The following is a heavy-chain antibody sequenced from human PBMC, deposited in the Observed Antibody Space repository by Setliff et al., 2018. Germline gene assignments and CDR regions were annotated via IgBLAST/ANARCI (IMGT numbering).Heavy chain of an antibody. D-gene: IGHD3-22*01. V-gene: IGHV3-49*04. CDR1: GFTFGDYT. J-gene: IGHJ4*02. Sequence: GGSLRLSCTTSGFTFGDYTMTWVRQAPGKGLEWVGLIGCKTYGGVAEYAASVKGRFTISRDDSKSIAYLRMNSLKIEDTAVYYCTRDFWPESSGFAFGQWGQGTLVTVSS. CDR3: TRDFWPESSGFAFGQ. CDR2: IGCKTYGGVA.